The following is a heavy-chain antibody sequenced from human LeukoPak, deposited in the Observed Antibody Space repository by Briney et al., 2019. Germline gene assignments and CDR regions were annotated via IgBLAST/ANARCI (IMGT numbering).Heavy chain of an antibody. D-gene: IGHD1-26*01. V-gene: IGHV3-23*01. Sequence: PGGSLRLSCAASGFTFNNYAMGWVRQTPGKGLEWVSGITGNGRSTYYDDSVKGRFTISRDNSKNTLYLQVNSLRAEDTAAYFCAKSGTVGATRFDWYFDLWGRGTQVTVSS. J-gene: IGHJ2*01. CDR3: AKSGTVGATRFDWYFDL. CDR2: ITGNGRST. CDR1: GFTFNNYA.